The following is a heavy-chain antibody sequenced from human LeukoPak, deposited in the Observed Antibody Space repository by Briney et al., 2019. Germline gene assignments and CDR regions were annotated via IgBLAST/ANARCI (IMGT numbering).Heavy chain of an antibody. Sequence: GGSLRLSCAASGFTFSSYWMSWVRQAPGKGLEWVANIKQDGSEKYYVDSVKGRFTISRDNAKNSLYLQMNSLRAEDTAVYYCAREFFDWNDYCDSSGYPAYYYGMDVWGQGTTVTVSS. CDR2: IKQDGSEK. V-gene: IGHV3-7*01. D-gene: IGHD3-22*01. CDR3: AREFFDWNDYCDSSGYPAYYYGMDV. J-gene: IGHJ6*02. CDR1: GFTFSSYW.